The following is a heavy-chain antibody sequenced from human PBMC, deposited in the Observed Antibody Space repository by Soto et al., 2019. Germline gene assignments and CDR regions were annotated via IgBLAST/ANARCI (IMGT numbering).Heavy chain of an antibody. D-gene: IGHD6-13*01. Sequence: GASVKVSCKASGGTFSSYAISWVRQAPGQGLEWMGGIIPIFGTANYAQKFQGRVTITADESTSTAYMELSSLRSEDTAVYYCAGSAAAGGRGYYYYGMDVWGQGTTVTV. J-gene: IGHJ6*02. V-gene: IGHV1-69*13. CDR3: AGSAAAGGRGYYYYGMDV. CDR2: IIPIFGTA. CDR1: GGTFSSYA.